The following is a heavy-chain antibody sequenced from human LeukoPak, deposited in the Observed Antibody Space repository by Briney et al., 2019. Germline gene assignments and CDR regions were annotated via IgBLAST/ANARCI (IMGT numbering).Heavy chain of an antibody. V-gene: IGHV1-2*06. CDR2: INPNSGGT. D-gene: IGHD6-13*01. Sequence: ASVKVSCKASGCTFTGYYMHWVRQAPGQGLEWMGRINPNSGGTNYAQKFQGRVTMTRDTSISTAYMELSRLRSDDTAVYYCARASSSWYLGLNWFDPWGQGTLVTVSS. CDR1: GCTFTGYY. J-gene: IGHJ5*02. CDR3: ARASSSWYLGLNWFDP.